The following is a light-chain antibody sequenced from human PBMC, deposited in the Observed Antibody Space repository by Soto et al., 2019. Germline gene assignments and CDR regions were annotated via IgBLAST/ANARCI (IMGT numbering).Light chain of an antibody. CDR3: SSYTTSSTRV. CDR2: EVT. V-gene: IGLV2-14*01. Sequence: QSLLTQPASVSGSPGQSIAISCTGCSSDVGIYNYVSWYQQHPGKVPQLIIYEVTNRPSGVSNRFSGSKSGNTASLTISGLQAEDEADYYCSSYTTSSTRVFGTGTKVTVL. J-gene: IGLJ1*01. CDR1: SSDVGIYNY.